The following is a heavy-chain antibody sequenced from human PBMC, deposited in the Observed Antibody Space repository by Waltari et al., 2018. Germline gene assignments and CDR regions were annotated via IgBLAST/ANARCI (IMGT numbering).Heavy chain of an antibody. V-gene: IGHV3-30-3*01. Sequence: QVQLVESGGGVVQPGRSLRLSCAASGFTFSSYAMHWVRQAPGKGLEWVAVISYDGSNKYYADSVKGRFTISRDNSKNTLYLQMNSLRAEDTAVYYCAREIIVVVPAAIGSVPDYWGQGTLVTVSS. D-gene: IGHD2-2*02. CDR2: ISYDGSNK. J-gene: IGHJ4*02. CDR3: AREIIVVVPAAIGSVPDY. CDR1: GFTFSSYA.